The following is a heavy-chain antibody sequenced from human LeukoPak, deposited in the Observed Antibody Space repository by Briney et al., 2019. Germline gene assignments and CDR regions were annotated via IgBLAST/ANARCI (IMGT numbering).Heavy chain of an antibody. D-gene: IGHD2-21*02. J-gene: IGHJ3*02. CDR1: GDSVTSGGYF. Sequence: SETLSLTCTVSGDSVTSGGYFWTWIRHHPGKGLEWIGYISNSGTTSYNPSLKSRVSISVDTSDNQFSLRLSSVTAADTAVYYCARDVVVTSSPDAFDIWGQGTMVSVSS. CDR3: ARDVVVTSSPDAFDI. V-gene: IGHV4-31*03. CDR2: ISNSGTT.